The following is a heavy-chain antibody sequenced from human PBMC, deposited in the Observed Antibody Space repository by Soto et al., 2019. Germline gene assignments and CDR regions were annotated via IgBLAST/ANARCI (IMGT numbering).Heavy chain of an antibody. CDR2: INAGNGDR. Sequence: ASVKVSCKASGYTFTSYGISWVRQAPVQGLEWMGWINAGNGDRKYSEKIQHRVAITRDEYASAANREVRSLRSEDTAIYYCARDEGGCNSIEGGFVKFILDYWGQGRVVTVSS. J-gene: IGHJ4*02. CDR1: GYTFTSYG. CDR3: ARDEGGCNSIEGGFVKFILDY. D-gene: IGHD3-16*01. V-gene: IGHV1-18*04.